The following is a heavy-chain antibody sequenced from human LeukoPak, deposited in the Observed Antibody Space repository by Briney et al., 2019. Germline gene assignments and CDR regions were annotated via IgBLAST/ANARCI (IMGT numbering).Heavy chain of an antibody. D-gene: IGHD4-23*01. CDR3: AKQYGGDGGDAFDM. Sequence: PGGSLRLSCAASGFTFSSYGMHWVRQAPGKGLEWVTFVQYDGTKTYYADSVKGRFTISRDNSRDTVFLQMNSLRLDDTAVYYCAKQYGGDGGDAFDMWGQGTTVTVSS. V-gene: IGHV3-30*02. CDR1: GFTFSSYG. CDR2: VQYDGTKT. J-gene: IGHJ3*02.